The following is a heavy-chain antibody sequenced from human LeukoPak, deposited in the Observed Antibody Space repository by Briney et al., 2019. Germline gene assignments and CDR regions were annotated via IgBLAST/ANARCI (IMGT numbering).Heavy chain of an antibody. CDR2: INPSGGST. J-gene: IGHJ4*02. V-gene: IGHV1-46*01. Sequence: ASVKVSCKASGYTFTSYYMHWVRQAPGQGPEWMGIINPSGGSTSYAQKFQGRVTMTRDTSTSTVYMELSSLRSEDTAVYYCARDMAATRSYDYWGQGTLVTVSS. CDR1: GYTFTSYY. CDR3: ARDMAATRSYDY. D-gene: IGHD2-15*01.